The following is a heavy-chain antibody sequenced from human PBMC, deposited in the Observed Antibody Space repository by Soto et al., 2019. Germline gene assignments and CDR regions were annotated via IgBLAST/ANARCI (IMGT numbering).Heavy chain of an antibody. Sequence: QVQLVQSGAEVKKPGSSVKVSCKASGGTFSTYPINWVRQAPGQGLEYMGGIIPKFGTTNYAQKFRGTVTITADESTSTAYMELNDLRSEDAAVYYCARVAANSTGWYICFDPWGQGTLVTVSS. V-gene: IGHV1-69*01. CDR1: GGTFSTYP. CDR3: ARVAANSTGWYICFDP. CDR2: IIPKFGTT. D-gene: IGHD6-19*01. J-gene: IGHJ5*02.